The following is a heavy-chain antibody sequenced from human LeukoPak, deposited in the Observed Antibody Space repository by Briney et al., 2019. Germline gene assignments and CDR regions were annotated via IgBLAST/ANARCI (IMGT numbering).Heavy chain of an antibody. D-gene: IGHD2-15*01. CDR1: GYTFTSYG. CDR2: ISAYNGNT. Sequence: ASVKVSCKASGYTFTSYGISWVRQAPGQGLERMGWISAYNGNTNYAQKLQGRVTMTTDTSTSTAYMELRSLRSDDPAVYYCARGYCSGGSCYSPFSLHYSYGYHHSYYFDYWGQGTLVTVSS. J-gene: IGHJ4*02. V-gene: IGHV1-18*01. CDR3: ARGYCSGGSCYSPFSLHYSYGYHHSYYFDY.